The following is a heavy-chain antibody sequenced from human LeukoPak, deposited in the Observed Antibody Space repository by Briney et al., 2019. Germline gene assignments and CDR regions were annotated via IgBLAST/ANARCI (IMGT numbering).Heavy chain of an antibody. CDR1: GGSISSYY. Sequence: PSETLSLTCTVSGGSISSYYWSWTRQPAGKGLEWIGRIYTSGSTNYNPSLKSRVTMSVDTSKNQFSLKLSSVTAADTAVYYCARDSLGYCSGGSCSTVFHMWRQGTMVTVSS. CDR3: ARDSLGYCSGGSCSTVFHM. V-gene: IGHV4-4*07. D-gene: IGHD2-15*01. J-gene: IGHJ3*02. CDR2: IYTSGST.